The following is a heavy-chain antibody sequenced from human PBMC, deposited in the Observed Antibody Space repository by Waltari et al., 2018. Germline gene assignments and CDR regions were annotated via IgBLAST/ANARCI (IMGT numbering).Heavy chain of an antibody. Sequence: QVQLVQSGAEVKKPGASVKVSCKASGYTFPSSGISWVRQATGQGLEWMGWMNPNSGNTGYAQKFQGRVTMTRNTSISTAYMELSSLRSEDTAVYYCARGGGDYVWDSLLGMDVWGQGTTVTVSS. J-gene: IGHJ6*02. CDR3: ARGGGDYVWDSLLGMDV. V-gene: IGHV1-8*01. D-gene: IGHD3-16*01. CDR2: MNPNSGNT. CDR1: GYTFPSSG.